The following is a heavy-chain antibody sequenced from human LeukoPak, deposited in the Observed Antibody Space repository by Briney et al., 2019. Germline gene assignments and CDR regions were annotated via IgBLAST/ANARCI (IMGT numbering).Heavy chain of an antibody. D-gene: IGHD6-13*01. CDR3: ARGSIAAADSFDY. Sequence: SETLSLTCAVYGGSFSGYYWSWIRQSPGKGLEWIGEINHSGSTNYNPSLKSRVTISVDTSKNQFSLKLSSVTAADTAVYYCARGSIAAADSFDYWGQGTLVTVSS. CDR2: INHSGST. J-gene: IGHJ4*02. V-gene: IGHV4-34*01. CDR1: GGSFSGYY.